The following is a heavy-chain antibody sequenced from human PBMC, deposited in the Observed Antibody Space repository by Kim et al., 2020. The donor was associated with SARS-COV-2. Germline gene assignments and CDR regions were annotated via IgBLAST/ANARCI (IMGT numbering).Heavy chain of an antibody. CDR1: GYIFTSYA. J-gene: IGHJ2*01. V-gene: IGHV1-18*01. CDR3: ARGGPPCYLDL. CDR2: INTYNDNT. Sequence: ASVKVSCNASGYIFTSYAISWVRQAPGQGLEWMGWINTYNDNTNSVQKFQGRVTMTTDTSTNTASMELRSLRSDDTAVYYCARGGPPCYLDLWGRGTLVT.